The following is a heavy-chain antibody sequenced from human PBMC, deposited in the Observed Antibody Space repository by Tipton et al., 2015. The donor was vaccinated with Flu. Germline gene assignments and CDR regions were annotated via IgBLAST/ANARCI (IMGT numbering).Heavy chain of an antibody. CDR2: IIAVFGAV. V-gene: IGHV1-69*01. Sequence: QLVQSGAEVKKPGSSVKVSCKASGGAFRSHAISWARQAPGQGLDWVGGIIAVFGAVYYAQKFQGRVSITADESTSTVFMELSSLRSEDTAVYYCARQSNYHVSSGDFDLWGRGTRVTVSS. D-gene: IGHD3-10*01. CDR1: GGAFRSHA. J-gene: IGHJ2*01. CDR3: ARQSNYHVSSGDFDL.